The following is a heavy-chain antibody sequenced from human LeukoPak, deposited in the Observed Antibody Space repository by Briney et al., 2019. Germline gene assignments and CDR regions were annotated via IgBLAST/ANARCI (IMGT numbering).Heavy chain of an antibody. Sequence: SGPTLVKPSQTLSLTCTVSGGSIRSGGYYWSWIRQHPGKGLEWIGYIYYSGSTYYSPSLKSRVTISVDTSNNQFSLNLRSVTAADTAVYYCARTSIVVSAGRYYFDPWGQGTLVTVSS. CDR3: ARTSIVVSAGRYYFDP. CDR1: GGSIRSGGYY. J-gene: IGHJ5*02. D-gene: IGHD2-15*01. V-gene: IGHV4-31*03. CDR2: IYYSGST.